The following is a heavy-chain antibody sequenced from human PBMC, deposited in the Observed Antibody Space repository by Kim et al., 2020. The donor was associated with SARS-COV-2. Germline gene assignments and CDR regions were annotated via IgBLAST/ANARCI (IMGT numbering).Heavy chain of an antibody. V-gene: IGHV3-15*01. D-gene: IGHD3-10*02. J-gene: IGHJ6*03. Sequence: GGSLRLSCGASGFTFSDAWMTWVRQAPGRGLEWVGRIKSKTDGGTTDYAAPVRGRFIISRDDSKHTLYLQMNNLKTEDTAVYYCATTYVRYMDVWGKGTT. CDR3: ATTYVRYMDV. CDR2: IKSKTDGGTT. CDR1: GFTFSDAW.